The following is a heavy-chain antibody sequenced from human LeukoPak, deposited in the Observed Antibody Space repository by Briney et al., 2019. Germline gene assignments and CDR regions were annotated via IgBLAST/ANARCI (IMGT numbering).Heavy chain of an antibody. D-gene: IGHD3-16*01. CDR1: GFTFSNAW. V-gene: IGHV3-15*01. CDR2: IKTKIDGATT. CDR3: TTDMYYDYVWGTYA. Sequence: GGSLRLSCAASGFTFSNAWMSWVRQAPGKGLEWVGRIKTKIDGATTDYAAPVTGRFTISRDDSKNTLYLQMNSLKTEDTAVYYCTTDMYYDYVWGTYAWGQGTLVTVSS. J-gene: IGHJ5*02.